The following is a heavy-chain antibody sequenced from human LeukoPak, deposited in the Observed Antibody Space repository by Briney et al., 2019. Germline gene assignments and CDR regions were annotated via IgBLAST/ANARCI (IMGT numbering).Heavy chain of an antibody. D-gene: IGHD4-17*01. CDR2: IYYSGST. Sequence: SQTLSLTCTVSGCSISSGGYYWSWIRQHPGKGLEWIGYIYYSGSTYYNPSLKSRVTISVDTSKNQFSLKLSSVTAADTAVYYCARVGENGDLYYFDYWGQGTLVTVSS. CDR3: ARVGENGDLYYFDY. J-gene: IGHJ4*02. CDR1: GCSISSGGYY. V-gene: IGHV4-31*03.